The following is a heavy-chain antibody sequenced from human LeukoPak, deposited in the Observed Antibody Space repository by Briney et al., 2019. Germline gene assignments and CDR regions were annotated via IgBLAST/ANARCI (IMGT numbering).Heavy chain of an antibody. Sequence: SETLSLTCAVYGGSFSGYYWSWIRQPPGKGLEWIGEINHSGSTNYNPSPKSRVTISVDTSKNQFSLKLSSVTAADTAVYYCARGRGYYDYVWGSYRPQYYFDYWGQGTLVTVSS. J-gene: IGHJ4*02. V-gene: IGHV4-34*01. D-gene: IGHD3-16*02. CDR1: GGSFSGYY. CDR2: INHSGST. CDR3: ARGRGYYDYVWGSYRPQYYFDY.